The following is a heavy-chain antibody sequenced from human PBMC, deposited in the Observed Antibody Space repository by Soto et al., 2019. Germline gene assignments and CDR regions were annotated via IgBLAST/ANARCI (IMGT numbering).Heavy chain of an antibody. CDR2: IIPIFGTA. Sequence: ASVKVSCKASGGTFSSYAISWVRQAPGQGLEWMGGIIPIFGTANYAQKFQGRVTITADKSTSTPYMELSSLRSEDTAVYYCARDLTNWFDPWGQGTLVTVSS. CDR1: GGTFSSYA. J-gene: IGHJ5*02. V-gene: IGHV1-69*06. CDR3: ARDLTNWFDP.